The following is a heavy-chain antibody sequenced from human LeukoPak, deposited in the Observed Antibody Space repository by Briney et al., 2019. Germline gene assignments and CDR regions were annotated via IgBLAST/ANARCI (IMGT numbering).Heavy chain of an antibody. CDR1: GYTFTGYY. CDR2: INPNSGGT. CDR3: ARDLGRSGTMVRGVDYGMDV. V-gene: IGHV1-2*02. J-gene: IGHJ6*02. D-gene: IGHD3-10*01. Sequence: GASVKVSCKASGYTFTGYYMHWVRQAPGQGLEWMGWINPNSGGTNYAQKFQGRVTMTRDTSISTAYMELSRLRSDDTAVYYCARDLGRSGTMVRGVDYGMDVWGQGTTVTVSS.